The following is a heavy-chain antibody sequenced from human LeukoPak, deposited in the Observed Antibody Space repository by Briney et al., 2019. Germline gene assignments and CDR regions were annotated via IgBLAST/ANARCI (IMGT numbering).Heavy chain of an antibody. D-gene: IGHD2/OR15-2a*01. CDR2: SYHSGTT. J-gene: IGHJ6*03. V-gene: IGHV4-38-2*02. Sequence: SEPLSLTCTVAGYSISNGYYWGWNRQPPGKGREWIGNSYHSGTTYYNPSLKSRATITVNTSNNQFSQKMSFVNAADAAVYYCARVAIGGYYTDVWSKATTVTVSS. CDR1: GYSISNGYY. CDR3: ARVAIGGYYTDV.